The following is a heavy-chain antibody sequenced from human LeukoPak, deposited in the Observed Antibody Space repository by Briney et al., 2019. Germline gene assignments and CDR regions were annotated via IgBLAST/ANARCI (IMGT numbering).Heavy chain of an antibody. Sequence: SETLSLTCFVSGGSIISYYWSWIRQPPGEGLEWIGYIYYTGVTKYSPSLTSRVTISVDTSKNQFSLKLTSVTAADSAVYYCTRHAPVPVIGHGMGVWGQGTTVTVSS. CDR2: IYYTGVT. CDR1: GGSIISYY. J-gene: IGHJ6*02. V-gene: IGHV4-59*08. D-gene: IGHD3-10*01. CDR3: TRHAPVPVIGHGMGV.